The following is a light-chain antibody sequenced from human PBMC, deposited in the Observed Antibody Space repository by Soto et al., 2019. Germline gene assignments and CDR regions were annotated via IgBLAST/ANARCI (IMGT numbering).Light chain of an antibody. J-gene: IGLJ2*01. Sequence: QSVLTQPPSVSGAPGQRVTISCTGSSSNIGAGYDVHRYQRLPGTARKLLIYGNSNRPSGVPDRFSGSKSGTSASLAITGLQAYDEADYYCQSYDSSLSVLFGGGTKVTVL. CDR2: GNS. V-gene: IGLV1-40*01. CDR1: SSNIGAGYD. CDR3: QSYDSSLSVL.